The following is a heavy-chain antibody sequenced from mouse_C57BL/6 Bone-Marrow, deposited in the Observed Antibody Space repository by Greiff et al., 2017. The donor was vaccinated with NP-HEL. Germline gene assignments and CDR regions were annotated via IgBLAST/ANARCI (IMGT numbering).Heavy chain of an antibody. V-gene: IGHV6-3*01. CDR1: GFTFSNYW. D-gene: IGHD1-1*01. CDR2: IRLKSDNYAT. Sequence: EVHLVESGGGLVQPGGSMKLSCVASGFTFSNYWMNWVRQSPEKGLEWVAQIRLKSDNYATHYAESVKGRFTISRDDSKSSVYLQMNNLRAEDTGIYYCTEYYYGSSYDWYFDVWGTGTTVTVSS. J-gene: IGHJ1*03. CDR3: TEYYYGSSYDWYFDV.